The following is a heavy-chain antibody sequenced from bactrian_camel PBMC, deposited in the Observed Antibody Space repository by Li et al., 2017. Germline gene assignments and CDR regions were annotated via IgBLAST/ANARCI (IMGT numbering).Heavy chain of an antibody. Sequence: HVQLVESGGGLVQPGGSLRLSCAASGLTFSSNYGSWVRQAPGKGLEWVSSIGIGGVNTYYADSVKGRFTISEDNAKKTLYLQMSSLKPEDTAVYYCAAGPLAVVAGGEFNYWGQGTQVTVS. D-gene: IGHD6*01. CDR3: AAGPLAVVAGGEFNY. J-gene: IGHJ4*01. V-gene: IGHV3-2*01. CDR2: IGIGGVNT. CDR1: GLTFSSNY.